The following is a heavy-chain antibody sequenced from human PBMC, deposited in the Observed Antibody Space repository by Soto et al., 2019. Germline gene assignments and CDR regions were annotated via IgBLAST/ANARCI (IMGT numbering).Heavy chain of an antibody. J-gene: IGHJ5*02. Sequence: QVQLVESGGGVVQPGRSLRLTCAASGFAFGSYGMHWVRQTPDKGLEWVSGIWSDGNYKAYTDSVTGRFTISRDNSKNPLYLHINCLRADDTAVYHCARDFGSGSYSRKVYYWFDPWGQGTLFTVSS. V-gene: IGHV3-33*01. CDR3: ARDFGSGSYSRKVYYWFDP. CDR1: GFAFGSYG. D-gene: IGHD3-10*01. CDR2: IWSDGNYK.